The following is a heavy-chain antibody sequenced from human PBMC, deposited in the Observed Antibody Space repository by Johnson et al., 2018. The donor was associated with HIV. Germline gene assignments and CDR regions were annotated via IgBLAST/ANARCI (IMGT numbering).Heavy chain of an antibody. D-gene: IGHD3-22*01. J-gene: IGHJ3*02. V-gene: IGHV3-66*01. Sequence: MLLVESGGGLVQPGRSLRLSCVASGFTFDDYAMHWVRQVSGKGLEWVSVIYSGGSTYYADSVKGRFTISRDNSKNTLYLQMNSLRAEDTAVYYCARDGGHYCSSGYTWADAFDIWGQGTMVTVSS. CDR1: GFTFDDYA. CDR2: IYSGGST. CDR3: ARDGGHYCSSGYTWADAFDI.